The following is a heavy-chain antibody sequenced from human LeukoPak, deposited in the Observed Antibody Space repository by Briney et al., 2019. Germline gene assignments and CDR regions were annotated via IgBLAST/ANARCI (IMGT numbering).Heavy chain of an antibody. V-gene: IGHV3-7*01. Sequence: GGSLRLSCAASGFILSNYWMGWVRRAPGKGLEWVANINQDGSEKHYVDFLKGRFTISRDNANNSLYLEMNNLSAEDTAVYYCARDYWIVHSGSYWGQGTLVTVSS. CDR3: ARDYWIVHSGSY. CDR2: INQDGSEK. D-gene: IGHD1-26*01. J-gene: IGHJ4*02. CDR1: GFILSNYW.